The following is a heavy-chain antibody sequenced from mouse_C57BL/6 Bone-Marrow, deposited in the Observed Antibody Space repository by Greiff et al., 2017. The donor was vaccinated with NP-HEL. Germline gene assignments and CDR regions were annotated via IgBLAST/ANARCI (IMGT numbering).Heavy chain of an antibody. D-gene: IGHD2-3*01. CDR1: GYTFTSYG. V-gene: IGHV1-58*01. Sequence: EVKLMESGAELVRPGSSVKMSCKTSGYTFTSYGINWVKQRPGQGLEWIGYIYIGNGYTEYNEKFKGKATLTSDTSSSTAYMQLSSLTSEDSAIYFCASPDGYSYYAMDYWGQGTSVTVSS. J-gene: IGHJ4*01. CDR2: IYIGNGYT. CDR3: ASPDGYSYYAMDY.